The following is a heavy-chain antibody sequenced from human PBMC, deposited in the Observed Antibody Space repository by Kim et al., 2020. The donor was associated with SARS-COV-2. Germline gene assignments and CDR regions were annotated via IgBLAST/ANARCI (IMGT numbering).Heavy chain of an antibody. CDR2: IWYDGSNK. Sequence: GGSLRLSCAASGFTFSSYGMHWVRQAPGKGLEWVAVIWYDGSNKYYADSVKGRFTISRDNSKNTLYLQMNSLRAEDTAVYYCARDGYDYDSSGYYYYYRTEGVYCWGQGTLVAVSS. CDR3: ARDGYDYDSSGYYYYYRTEGVYC. J-gene: IGHJ4*02. V-gene: IGHV3-33*01. D-gene: IGHD3-22*01. CDR1: GFTFSSYG.